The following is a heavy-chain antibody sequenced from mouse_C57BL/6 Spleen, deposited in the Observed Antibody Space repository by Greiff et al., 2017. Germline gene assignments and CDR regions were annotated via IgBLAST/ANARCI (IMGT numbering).Heavy chain of an antibody. Sequence: VKLQESGAELARPGASVKMSCKASGYTFTSYTMHWVKQRPGQGREWSGYINPSSGYTKYNQKFKDKATLTADKSSSTAYMHLSSLTSEDSAVYYCARSFAYWGQGTLVTVSA. CDR2: INPSSGYT. V-gene: IGHV1-4*01. CDR3: ARSFAY. J-gene: IGHJ3*01. CDR1: GYTFTSYT.